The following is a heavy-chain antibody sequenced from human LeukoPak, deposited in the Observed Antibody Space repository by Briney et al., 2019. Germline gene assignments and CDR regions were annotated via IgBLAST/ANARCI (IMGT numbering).Heavy chain of an antibody. V-gene: IGHV4-34*01. Sequence: PSETLSLTCAVYGGSFSGYYWSWIRQPPGKGLEWVGEINHSGSTNCNPSLKSRVTISVDTSKNQFSLKLSSVTAADTAVYSGARGQYRVVVAATSRFDPWGQGTLVTVSS. CDR2: INHSGST. CDR1: GGSFSGYY. J-gene: IGHJ5*02. D-gene: IGHD2-15*01. CDR3: ARGQYRVVVAATSRFDP.